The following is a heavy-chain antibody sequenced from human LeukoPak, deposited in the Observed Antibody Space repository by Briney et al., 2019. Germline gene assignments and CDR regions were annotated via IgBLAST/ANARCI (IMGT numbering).Heavy chain of an antibody. CDR1: GYTFTSYY. CDR2: INPSGGST. V-gene: IGHV1-46*01. CDR3: ARLYSGYGGYFDY. J-gene: IGHJ4*02. Sequence: ASVKVSCKASGYTFTSYYLHWVRQAPGQGLEWMGIINPSGGSTSYEQKFQGRVTVTRDTPTTTVYMELSSLTSEDAAVYYCARLYSGYGGYFDYWGQGTLVTVSS. D-gene: IGHD5-12*01.